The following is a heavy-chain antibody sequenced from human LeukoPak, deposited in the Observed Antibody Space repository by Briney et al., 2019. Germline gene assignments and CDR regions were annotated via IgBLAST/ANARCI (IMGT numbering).Heavy chain of an antibody. J-gene: IGHJ3*02. CDR1: GYTLTELS. CDR2: FDPEDGET. CDR3: ATGIMYYYDSSGYRDSFDI. D-gene: IGHD3-22*01. Sequence: GASVKVSCKVSGYTLTELSMHWVRQAPGKGLEWMGGFDPEDGETIYSQKFQGRVTMTEDTSTDTAYMELSSLRSEDTAVYYCATGIMYYYDSSGYRDSFDIWGQGTMVTVSS. V-gene: IGHV1-24*01.